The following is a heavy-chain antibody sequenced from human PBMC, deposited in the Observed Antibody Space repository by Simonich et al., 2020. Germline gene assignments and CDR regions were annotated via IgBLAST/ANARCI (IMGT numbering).Heavy chain of an antibody. J-gene: IGHJ3*02. D-gene: IGHD2-2*01. CDR3: ARDPVVPAAIRNAFDI. CDR1: GYTFTGYY. V-gene: IGHV1-2*02. CDR2: INPNSGGT. Sequence: QVQLVQSGAEVKKPGASVKVSCKASGYTFTGYYMHWVRKAPGQGLGWMGWINPNSGGTNYAQKFQGRVTMTRETSISTAYMELSRLRSDDTAVYYCARDPVVPAAIRNAFDIWGQGTMVTVSS.